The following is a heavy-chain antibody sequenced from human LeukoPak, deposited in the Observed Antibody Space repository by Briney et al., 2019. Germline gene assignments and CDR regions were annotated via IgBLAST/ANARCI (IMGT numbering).Heavy chain of an antibody. CDR2: IRSDGSDE. D-gene: IGHD6-19*01. V-gene: IGHV3-30*02. CDR1: GFIFSAYG. CDR3: TKDEAVAGFDY. Sequence: PGGSLRLSCAASGFIFSAYGMHWVRQAPGKGLEWVAFIRSDGSDEYYTDSVKGRFTISRDNSRNTLYLQMSSLEPEDTAVYYCTKDEAVAGFDYWGQGTLVTVPS. J-gene: IGHJ4*02.